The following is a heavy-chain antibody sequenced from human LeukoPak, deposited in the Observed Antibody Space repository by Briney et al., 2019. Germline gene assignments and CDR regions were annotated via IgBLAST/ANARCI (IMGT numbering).Heavy chain of an antibody. CDR1: GGTFSSNA. CDR3: ARGPTLYCSSTNCHALGLDY. J-gene: IGHJ4*02. D-gene: IGHD2-2*01. Sequence: SANVSCKASGGTFSSNAISWVRQAAGQGLERMGGIIPIFGTANYAQKFQGRVTITTDESTSTAYMELSSLRSEDTAVFYCARGPTLYCSSTNCHALGLDYWGQGTLVTVSS. CDR2: IIPIFGTA. V-gene: IGHV1-69*05.